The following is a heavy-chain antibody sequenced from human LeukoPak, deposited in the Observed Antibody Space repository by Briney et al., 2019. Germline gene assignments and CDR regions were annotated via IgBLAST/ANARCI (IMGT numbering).Heavy chain of an antibody. D-gene: IGHD3-22*01. CDR2: ISAYNGNT. Sequence: GASVKVSFKASGYTFTSYGISWVRQAPGQGLEWMGWISAYNGNTNYAQKLQGRVTMTTDTSTSTAYMELRSLRSDDTAVYYCARESTYDSSGYYYFDYWGQGTLVTVSS. J-gene: IGHJ4*02. V-gene: IGHV1-18*01. CDR1: GYTFTSYG. CDR3: ARESTYDSSGYYYFDY.